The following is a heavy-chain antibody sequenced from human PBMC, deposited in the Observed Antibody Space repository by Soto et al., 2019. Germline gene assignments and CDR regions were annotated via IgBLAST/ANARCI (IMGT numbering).Heavy chain of an antibody. CDR3: ARTTSGVPDY. CDR1: GFTFSDLY. D-gene: IGHD1-1*01. V-gene: IGHV3-72*01. J-gene: IGHJ4*02. Sequence: EVQLVESGGGLVQPGGSLRLSCATSGFTFSDLYMDWVRQAPGKGLEWVGRIRSRAASYTTEYAASVKGRFTVSRDDSNSSLYLQMNSLNAEDTALDYCARTTSGVPDYWGQGTLVTVSS. CDR2: IRSRAASYTT.